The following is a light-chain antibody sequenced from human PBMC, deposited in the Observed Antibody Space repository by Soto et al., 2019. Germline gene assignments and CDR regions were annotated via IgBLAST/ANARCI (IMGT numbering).Light chain of an antibody. Sequence: DIQMTQSPSSLSASVGDRVTITCRASQDISVYLAWYQQKPGKVPKLLIYSASTLQSGVPSRLSGSGSGTDFTLTISSLQPEDGATYFCQKFNTAPLTFGQGTRLEIK. J-gene: IGKJ5*01. V-gene: IGKV1-27*01. CDR3: QKFNTAPLT. CDR1: QDISVY. CDR2: SAS.